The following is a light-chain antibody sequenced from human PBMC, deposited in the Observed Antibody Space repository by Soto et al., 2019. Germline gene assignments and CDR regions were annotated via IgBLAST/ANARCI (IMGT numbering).Light chain of an antibody. Sequence: VLSQPPSVSGAPGRRVTISCTGSSSNIGAGYDAHWFQQVPGTAPKLLIYGSTNRPSGVPDRFSGSKSGTSASLAITGLQAEDEADYYCQSYDSSLGGNYVFGTGTKVTVL. CDR3: QSYDSSLGGNYV. CDR1: SSNIGAGYD. J-gene: IGLJ1*01. V-gene: IGLV1-40*01. CDR2: GST.